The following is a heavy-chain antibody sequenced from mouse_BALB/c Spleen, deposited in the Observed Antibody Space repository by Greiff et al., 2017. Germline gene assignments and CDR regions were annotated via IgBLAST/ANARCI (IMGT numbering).Heavy chain of an antibody. V-gene: IGHV5-9-3*01. J-gene: IGHJ4*01. CDR2: ISSGGSYT. CDR3: ARGGGNSNAMDY. Sequence: EVKLVESGGGLVKPGGSLKLSCAASGFTFSSYAMSWVRQTPEKRLEWVATISSGGSYTYYPDSVKGRFTISRDNAKNTLYLQMSSLRSEDTAMYYCARGGGNSNAMDYWGQGTSFTVSS. D-gene: IGHD2-1*01. CDR1: GFTFSSYA.